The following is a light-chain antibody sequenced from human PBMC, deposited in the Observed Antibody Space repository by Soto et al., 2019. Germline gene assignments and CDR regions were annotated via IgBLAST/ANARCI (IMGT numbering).Light chain of an antibody. CDR2: DVS. Sequence: QSALTQPRSVSGSPGQSVTISCTGTSSDVGGYNYVSWYQQHPGEAPKPMIYDVSARPSGVPDRFSGSKSGNTASLTISGLQDEDEADYYCCSYAGSHTYVFGTGTKLTVL. J-gene: IGLJ1*01. V-gene: IGLV2-11*01. CDR3: CSYAGSHTYV. CDR1: SSDVGGYNY.